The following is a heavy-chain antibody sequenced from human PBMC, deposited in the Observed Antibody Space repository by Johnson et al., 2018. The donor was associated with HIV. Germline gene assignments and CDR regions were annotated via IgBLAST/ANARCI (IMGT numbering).Heavy chain of an antibody. CDR3: VKDLYCIDGVCRTDAFYM. CDR1: GFSFSTYA. D-gene: IGHD2-8*01. V-gene: IGHV3-23*04. J-gene: IGHJ3*02. Sequence: EVQLVESGGGVVQPGRSLRLSCAASGFSFSTYAMTWVRQAPGKGLELVSTISAGGGSTHYAESVKGRFTISRDNVKNTLYLQMNSLRAEDTAVYYCVKDLYCIDGVCRTDAFYMWGQGTMVTL. CDR2: ISAGGGST.